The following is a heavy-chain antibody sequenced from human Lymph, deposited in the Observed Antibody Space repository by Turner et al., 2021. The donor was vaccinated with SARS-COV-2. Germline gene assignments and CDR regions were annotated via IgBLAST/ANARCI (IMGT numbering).Heavy chain of an antibody. Sequence: QVQLVESGGGVVQPGRSRRRSCAASGFTFSNYGIHWVRQAPGKGLEWVAVIWYDGSNKYYADSVKGRFTISRDNSKNTLYLQMNSLRAEDTAVYYCAREGYFYDTSRAFDIWGQGTMVTVSS. D-gene: IGHD3-22*01. CDR2: IWYDGSNK. J-gene: IGHJ3*02. CDR1: GFTFSNYG. CDR3: AREGYFYDTSRAFDI. V-gene: IGHV3-33*01.